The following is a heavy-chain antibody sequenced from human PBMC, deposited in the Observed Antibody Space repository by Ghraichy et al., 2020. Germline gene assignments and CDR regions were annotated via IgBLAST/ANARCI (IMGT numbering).Heavy chain of an antibody. J-gene: IGHJ4*02. Sequence: GGSLRLSCAGSGFTFSQHYMSWVRPAPVTALAWLANIKQDGSEKNYVDSVKGRFTISRDHAHNFLYLDMNRLRVEDTAVYYCARVRCGGDSDPYWGQGTLVTVSP. CDR3: ARVRCGGDSDPY. V-gene: IGHV3-7*01. CDR1: GFTFSQHY. D-gene: IGHD3-10*01. CDR2: IKQDGSEK.